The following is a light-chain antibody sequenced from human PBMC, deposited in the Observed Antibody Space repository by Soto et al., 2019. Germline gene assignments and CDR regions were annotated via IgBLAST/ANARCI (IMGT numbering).Light chain of an antibody. V-gene: IGKV1-5*01. J-gene: IGKJ2*01. CDR1: QSISSW. CDR2: DAS. CDR3: QQYNSYSYT. Sequence: DIQMTQSPSTLSASVGDRVTITCRASQSISSWLAWYQQKPGKAPKFLIYDASILESGVPSRFSGSGSGTGCTLPISSLQPDDVATYYCQQYNSYSYTFGQGTKLEIK.